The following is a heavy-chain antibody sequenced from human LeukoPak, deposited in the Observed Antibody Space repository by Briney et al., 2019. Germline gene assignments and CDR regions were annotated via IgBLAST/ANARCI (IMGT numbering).Heavy chain of an antibody. Sequence: PGGSLRLSCAASGFTFSSYAMNWVRQAPGKGLEWVSGISDSSGTTYYADSVKGRFTISRDNSKNTLYLQLNSLRAEDTAVCYCAEDVCSGGGCYYFDCWGQGTLVTVSS. J-gene: IGHJ4*02. D-gene: IGHD2-15*01. CDR3: AEDVCSGGGCYYFDC. V-gene: IGHV3-23*01. CDR2: ISDSSGTT. CDR1: GFTFSSYA.